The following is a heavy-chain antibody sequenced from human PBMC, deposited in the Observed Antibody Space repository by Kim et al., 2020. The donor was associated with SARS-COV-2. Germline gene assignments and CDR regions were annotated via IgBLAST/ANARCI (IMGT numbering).Heavy chain of an antibody. CDR1: GGSISSSSPY. J-gene: IGHJ3*01. V-gene: IGHV4-39*01. D-gene: IGHD7-27*01. CDR3: TKPRAWGDTFDV. Sequence: SETLSLTCTVSGGSISSSSPYRVWVRQPPGKALEFIGYIYYSDGSTYLNPSLQSRVTMSLDTSKNQFSLRLSSVTAADTAVYYCTKPRAWGDTFDVWGRG. CDR2: IYYSDGST.